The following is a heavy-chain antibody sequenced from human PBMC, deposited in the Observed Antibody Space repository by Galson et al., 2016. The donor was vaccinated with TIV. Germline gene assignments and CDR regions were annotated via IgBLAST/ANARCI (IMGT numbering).Heavy chain of an antibody. CDR3: ARDGSYGLDV. CDR2: INPHTGGT. CDR1: GYTFSAYY. V-gene: IGHV1-2*02. Sequence: SVKVSCKASGYTFSAYYVHWVRQAPGQGLVWMGWINPHTGGTNYAQKFQGRVSMTRDKSISTAYMELPRLKSDDTALYYCARDGSYGLDVWGQGTTVTVSS. J-gene: IGHJ6*02.